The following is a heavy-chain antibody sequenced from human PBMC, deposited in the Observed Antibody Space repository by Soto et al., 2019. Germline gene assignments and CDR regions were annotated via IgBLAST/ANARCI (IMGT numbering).Heavy chain of an antibody. CDR3: TTDRFLRTGTNYYYYGMDV. Sequence: PGGSLRLSCAASGFTFSNAWMSWVRQAPGKGLEWVGRIKSKTDGGTTDYAAPVKGRFTISRDDSKNTLYLQMNSLKTEDTAVYYCTTDRFLRTGTNYYYYGMDVWGQGTTVTVSS. J-gene: IGHJ6*02. CDR2: IKSKTDGGTT. V-gene: IGHV3-15*01. CDR1: GFTFSNAW. D-gene: IGHD4-17*01.